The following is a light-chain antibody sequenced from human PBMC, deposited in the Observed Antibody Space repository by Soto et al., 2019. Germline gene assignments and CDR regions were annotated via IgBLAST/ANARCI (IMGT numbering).Light chain of an antibody. CDR2: DAS. CDR3: QQYGSSGT. V-gene: IGKV3D-15*01. Sequence: IGMKQSPATLSVYPGERATLSCRASQSVSINLAWYQQKPGQAPRLLIYDASNRATGIPARFSGSGSGTDFTLTISSLEPEDFAVYYCQQYGSSGTFGQRTKVDI. J-gene: IGKJ1*01. CDR1: QSVSIN.